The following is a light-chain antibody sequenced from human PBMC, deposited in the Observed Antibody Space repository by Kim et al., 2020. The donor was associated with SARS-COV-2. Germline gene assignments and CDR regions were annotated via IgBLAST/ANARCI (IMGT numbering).Light chain of an antibody. V-gene: IGLV3-19*01. CDR3: KTRDSRGNVV. CDR1: RLRSYY. J-gene: IGLJ2*01. Sequence: SSELTQDPAVFVALGQTVRITCQGDRLRSYYATWYQQKSGQAPVLVFYGKDKRPSGIPDRFSGSSSGSTASLTITGAQAADEADYYCKTRDSRGNVVFGGGTQVTVL. CDR2: GKD.